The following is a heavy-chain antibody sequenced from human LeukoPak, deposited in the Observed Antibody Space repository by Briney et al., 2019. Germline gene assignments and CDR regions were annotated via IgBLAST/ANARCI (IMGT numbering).Heavy chain of an antibody. CDR1: GFTFSSYG. CDR3: AKDHEWLFPYYFDF. Sequence: GGSLRLSCAASGFTFSSYGMNWVRQAPGKGLEWVAFIRDDGSNKHYAHSAKGRFTISRDNSKNTLYLQMSSLRAEDTAVYYCAKDHEWLFPYYFDFWGQGTLVTVSS. D-gene: IGHD3-3*01. CDR2: IRDDGSNK. J-gene: IGHJ4*02. V-gene: IGHV3-30*02.